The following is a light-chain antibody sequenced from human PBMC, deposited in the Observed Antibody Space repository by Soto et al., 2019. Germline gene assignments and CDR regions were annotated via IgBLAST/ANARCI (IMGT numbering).Light chain of an antibody. CDR3: QHYGSSRWT. CDR1: QSVSATY. V-gene: IGKV3-20*01. CDR2: GTS. Sequence: DIVLTQSPGTLSLSPGERATLSCRASQSVSATYLAWYQQKPGQAPRLLIYGTSTRATGVPDRFSGSGSGTDFTLTISRLGPEDFAVYYCQHYGSSRWTFGQGTKVDIK. J-gene: IGKJ1*01.